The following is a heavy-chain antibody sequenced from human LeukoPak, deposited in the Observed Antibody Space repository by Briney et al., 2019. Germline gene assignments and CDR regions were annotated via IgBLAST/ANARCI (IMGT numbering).Heavy chain of an antibody. D-gene: IGHD2-2*02. J-gene: IGHJ4*02. CDR1: GFTFSSYS. CDR3: ARVDLDCSGTSCYTTPLDY. CDR2: ISSSSSYI. V-gene: IGHV3-21*01. Sequence: GGSLRLSCAASGFTFSSYSMNWVRQAPGKGLEWVSSISSSSSYIYYADSVKGRFTISRDNAKNSLYLQMNSLRAEDTAVYYCARVDLDCSGTSCYTTPLDYWGQGTPVTVSS.